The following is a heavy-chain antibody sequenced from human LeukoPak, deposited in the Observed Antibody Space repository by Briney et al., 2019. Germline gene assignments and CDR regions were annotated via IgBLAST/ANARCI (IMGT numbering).Heavy chain of an antibody. D-gene: IGHD3-22*01. V-gene: IGHV4-34*01. CDR2: INHSGSA. CDR3: ARGNYYDSSGLPFDH. Sequence: TPGGSLRLSCAASGFTFSGYATSWVRQPPGKGLERIGEINHSGSANYYPSLKSRVTMSVDTSKNQFSLNLSSVTAADTAVYYCARGNYYDSSGLPFDHWGQGTLVTVSS. J-gene: IGHJ4*02. CDR1: GFTFSGYA.